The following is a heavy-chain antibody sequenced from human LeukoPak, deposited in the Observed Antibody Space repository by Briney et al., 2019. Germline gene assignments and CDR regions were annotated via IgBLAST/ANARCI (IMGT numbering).Heavy chain of an antibody. J-gene: IGHJ4*02. CDR1: GFTFSSYS. Sequence: GGSLRLSCAISGFTFSSYSMNWVRQAPGKGLGWVSYISSGSVTIYYADSVKGRFTISRDNAKNSLYLQMNSLRAEDTAVYYCARSRGGKSGPDYWGQGTLVTVSS. CDR3: ARSRGGKSGPDY. D-gene: IGHD2-15*01. V-gene: IGHV3-48*01. CDR2: ISSGSVTI.